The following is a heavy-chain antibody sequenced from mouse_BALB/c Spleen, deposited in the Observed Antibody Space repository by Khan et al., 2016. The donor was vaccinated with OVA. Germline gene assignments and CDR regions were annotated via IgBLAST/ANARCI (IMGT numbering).Heavy chain of an antibody. CDR2: INPYNAGT. V-gene: IGHV1S136*01. CDR3: AREASSWDFSFPY. Sequence: VQLQQSGPELVEPGASVKMSCKASGYTFSNYVIHWMKQKPGQGLEWIAYINPYNAGTRYNEKFKGKATLTSDISSTTAYMELNSLTSEDSAVXYCAREASSWDFSFPYWGQGTLVTVAA. CDR1: GYTFSNYV. D-gene: IGHD4-1*01. J-gene: IGHJ3*01.